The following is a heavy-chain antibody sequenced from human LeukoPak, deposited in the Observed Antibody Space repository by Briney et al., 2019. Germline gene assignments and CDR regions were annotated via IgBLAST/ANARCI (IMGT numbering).Heavy chain of an antibody. V-gene: IGHV4-34*01. Sequence: PSETLSLTCDVSGVSFSTYYWSWIRQSPEKGLEWIGEVNHSGYTNYNPSLKGRVNISVDTSKNQFSLTLSSVTAADTAVYYCARQIYGSDNWGQGTLVTVSS. J-gene: IGHJ4*02. CDR1: GVSFSTYY. CDR3: ARQIYGSDN. D-gene: IGHD4-17*01. CDR2: VNHSGYT.